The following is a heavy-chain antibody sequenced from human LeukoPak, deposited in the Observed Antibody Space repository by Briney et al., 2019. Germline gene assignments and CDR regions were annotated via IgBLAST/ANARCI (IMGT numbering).Heavy chain of an antibody. Sequence: PSETLSLTCAVSGVSISSGGYSWSWIRQPPGEGLEWIGYSYYSGSTNYNPSLKSRVTISLDTSKNQFSLKLSSVTAADTAVYYCARGDQYRLNVDYWGQGTLVTVSS. V-gene: IGHV4-61*08. CDR2: SYYSGST. CDR1: GVSISSGGYS. J-gene: IGHJ4*02. CDR3: ARGDQYRLNVDY. D-gene: IGHD2/OR15-2a*01.